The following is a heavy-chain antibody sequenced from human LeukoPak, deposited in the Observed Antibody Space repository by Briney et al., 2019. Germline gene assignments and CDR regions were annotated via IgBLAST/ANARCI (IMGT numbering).Heavy chain of an antibody. D-gene: IGHD4-11*01. Sequence: GGSLRLSCVASGFTFSLYNMNWVRQAPGKGLEWVSSISGSDNYIFYADSVKGRFTISRDNAKNSLFLQMDSLRAEDTAVYYCARDEGLPAEYFQHWGQGTLVTVSS. V-gene: IGHV3-21*01. J-gene: IGHJ1*01. CDR2: ISGSDNYI. CDR3: ARDEGLPAEYFQH. CDR1: GFTFSLYN.